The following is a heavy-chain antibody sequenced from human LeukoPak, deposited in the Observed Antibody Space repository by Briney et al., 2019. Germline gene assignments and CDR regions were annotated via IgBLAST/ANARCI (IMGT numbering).Heavy chain of an antibody. CDR1: GGSISSSSDY. V-gene: IGHV4-39*01. J-gene: IGHJ5*02. CDR3: GRPNPDSSGYYGSFDP. CDR2: IYHSETT. D-gene: IGHD3-22*01. Sequence: SETLSLTCSVSGGSISSSSDYWGWVRQPPGKGLEWIGSIYHSETTYYNPSLKSRVIISVDTSKNQFSLKLNSVTAADTAVYYCGRPNPDSSGYYGSFDPWGQGILVTVSS.